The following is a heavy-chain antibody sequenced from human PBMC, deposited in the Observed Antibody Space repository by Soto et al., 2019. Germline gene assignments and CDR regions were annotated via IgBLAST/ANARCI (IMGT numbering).Heavy chain of an antibody. Sequence: PSETLSLTCAVYGGSFSGYYWSWIRQPPGKGLEWIGEINHSGSTNYNPSLKSRVTISVDTSKNQFSLKLSSVTAADTAVYYCARGPRIGSGLPFDYWGQGTLVTVSS. J-gene: IGHJ4*02. V-gene: IGHV4-34*01. CDR3: ARGPRIGSGLPFDY. D-gene: IGHD4-17*01. CDR2: INHSGST. CDR1: GGSFSGYY.